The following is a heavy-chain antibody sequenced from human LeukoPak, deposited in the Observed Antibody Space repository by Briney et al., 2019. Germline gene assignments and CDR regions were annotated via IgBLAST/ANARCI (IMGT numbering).Heavy chain of an antibody. Sequence: EASVKVSCKASGYTFTGNYMHWVRQAPGQGLEWMGWINPYSGGTNYAQKFQGRVTMTRDTPSSIAYMEMIRLRYDDSAVYYCAVDLGYTYGYSDDYWGQGTLVTVSS. V-gene: IGHV1-2*02. CDR3: AVDLGYTYGYSDDY. J-gene: IGHJ4*02. CDR2: INPYSGGT. D-gene: IGHD5-18*01. CDR1: GYTFTGNY.